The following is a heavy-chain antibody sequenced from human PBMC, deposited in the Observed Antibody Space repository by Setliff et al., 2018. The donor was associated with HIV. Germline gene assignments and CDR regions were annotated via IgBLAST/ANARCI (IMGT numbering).Heavy chain of an antibody. V-gene: IGHV3-7*01. Sequence: GGSLRLSCAASGFIFNDYWMSWVRQAPGKGLEWVANIKKDGSEKYYVDSVKGRFTISRDNVKNSLYLQMSSLRDEDTAVYYCAKPTYYYDDSGYSGGDYWGQGTLVTVS. CDR1: GFIFNDYW. J-gene: IGHJ4*02. CDR3: AKPTYYYDDSGYSGGDY. D-gene: IGHD3-22*01. CDR2: IKKDGSEK.